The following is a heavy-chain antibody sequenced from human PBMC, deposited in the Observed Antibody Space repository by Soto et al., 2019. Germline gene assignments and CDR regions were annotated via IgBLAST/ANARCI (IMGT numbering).Heavy chain of an antibody. Sequence: GGSLRLSCVASGFTFTAYWMHWVRQAPGQGLVWVSRIKFDGITASYADSVNGRFTISRDNAKNTVYLQMDSLRAEDTGMYYCARGIRNYYGVDVWGQGTTVTVSS. J-gene: IGHJ6*02. D-gene: IGHD2-21*01. V-gene: IGHV3-74*01. CDR1: GFTFTAYW. CDR3: ARGIRNYYGVDV. CDR2: IKFDGITA.